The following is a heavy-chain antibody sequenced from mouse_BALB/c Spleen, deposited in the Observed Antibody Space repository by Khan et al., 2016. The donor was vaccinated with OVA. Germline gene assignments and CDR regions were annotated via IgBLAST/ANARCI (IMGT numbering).Heavy chain of an antibody. J-gene: IGHJ3*01. Sequence: QVQLKESGPGLVQPSLSLSITCTVSGFSLNTYGIHWIRQSQGTGLEWLGVIRSGGTTDYNGAFISRLNITKDNSKSQVFFKMNSLQADDTAIYYCARNSYMYDFTYWGQGTLVTVSA. D-gene: IGHD2-14*01. CDR3: ARNSYMYDFTY. CDR1: GFSLNTYG. CDR2: IRSGGTT. V-gene: IGHV2-2*01.